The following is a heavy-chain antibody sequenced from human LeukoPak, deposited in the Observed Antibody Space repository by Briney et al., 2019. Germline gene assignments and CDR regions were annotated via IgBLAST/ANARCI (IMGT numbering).Heavy chain of an antibody. CDR3: ARDQGASYSRSWLDY. CDR1: GGSISGYQ. J-gene: IGHJ4*02. D-gene: IGHD6-13*01. V-gene: IGHV4-59*01. Sequence: PSETLSLICTVSGGSISGYQWSWIRQPPGKGLEWIGYIYHSGSTNYNPSLKSRVTISVDTSKNQFSLRLTSVTAADTAVYYCARDQGASYSRSWLDYWGQGTLVTVSS. CDR2: IYHSGST.